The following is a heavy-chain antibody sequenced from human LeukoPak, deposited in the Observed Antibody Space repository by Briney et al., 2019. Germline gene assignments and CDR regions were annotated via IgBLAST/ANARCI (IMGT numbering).Heavy chain of an antibody. D-gene: IGHD1-26*01. J-gene: IGHJ3*02. CDR1: GFTFSSYS. Sequence: GSLRLSCAASGFTFSSYSMNWVRQAPGKGLAWVSYISSRSSTIYYADSVKGRFTISRDNAKNSLYLQMNSLRAEDTAVYYCARELVGALDAFDIWGQGTMVTVSS. CDR2: ISSRSSTI. V-gene: IGHV3-48*01. CDR3: ARELVGALDAFDI.